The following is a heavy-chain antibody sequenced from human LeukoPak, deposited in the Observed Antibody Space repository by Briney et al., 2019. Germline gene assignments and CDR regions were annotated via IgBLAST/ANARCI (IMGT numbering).Heavy chain of an antibody. Sequence: PSETLSLTCTVSGDSISSGDYYWSWIRQPPGKGLEWIGYIYYSGSTYYNPSLKSRVTISVGTSKNQFSLKLSSVTAADTAVYYCARADDYDYYYGMDVWGQGTTVTVSS. J-gene: IGHJ6*02. CDR2: IYYSGST. CDR1: GDSISSGDYY. V-gene: IGHV4-30-4*01. CDR3: ARADDYDYYYGMDV.